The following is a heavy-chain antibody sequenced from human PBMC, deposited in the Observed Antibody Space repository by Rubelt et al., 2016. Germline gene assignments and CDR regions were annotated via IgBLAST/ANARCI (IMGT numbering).Heavy chain of an antibody. CDR3: AKDRYDSRGVNCDY. Sequence: GQLLESGGGLVQPGGSLRLSCAASGFTFSSYAMSWVRQAPGKGLEWVSAISGSGGSTYYADSVKGRFTISRDNSKNTLYLQMNSLIGEDTAVYYCAKDRYDSRGVNCDYWGQGTLVTVSS. CDR1: GFTFSSYA. D-gene: IGHD3-22*01. CDR2: ISGSGGST. V-gene: IGHV3-23*01. J-gene: IGHJ4*02.